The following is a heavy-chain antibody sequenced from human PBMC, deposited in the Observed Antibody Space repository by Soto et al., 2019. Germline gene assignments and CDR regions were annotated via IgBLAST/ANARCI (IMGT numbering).Heavy chain of an antibody. D-gene: IGHD5-18*01. CDR2: ISITGSYI. V-gene: IGHV3-21*01. Sequence: PGGSLRLSCAASGFSFSSYTMDWVRQAPGKGLQWVSSISITGSYIYYADSVKGRFAISRDNAQNSLYLHMNSLRAEDTAVYYCARGAIRGYSYGHSDYWGQGTLVTSPQ. CDR3: ARGAIRGYSYGHSDY. CDR1: GFSFSSYT. J-gene: IGHJ4*02.